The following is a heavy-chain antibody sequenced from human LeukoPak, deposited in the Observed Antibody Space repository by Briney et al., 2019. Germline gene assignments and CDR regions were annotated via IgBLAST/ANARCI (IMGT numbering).Heavy chain of an antibody. D-gene: IGHD2-2*01. Sequence: ASVKVSCKVSRGTFNNYLFSWVRQAPGQGLEWMGWINPNSGGTNYAQKFQGRVTMTRDTSISTAYMELSRLRSDDTAVYYCARAPTSSAFDPWGQGTLVTVSS. V-gene: IGHV1-2*02. CDR1: RGTFNNYL. J-gene: IGHJ5*02. CDR2: INPNSGGT. CDR3: ARAPTSSAFDP.